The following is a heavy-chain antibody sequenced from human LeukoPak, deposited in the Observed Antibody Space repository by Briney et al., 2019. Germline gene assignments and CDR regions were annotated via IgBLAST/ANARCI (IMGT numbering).Heavy chain of an antibody. CDR2: IYYSGST. CDR3: ARQVTFGYAFAYYFDY. V-gene: IGHV4-39*01. Sequence: TSSETLSLTCTVSGGSISSGGYYWSWIRQHPGKGLEWIGYIYYSGSTYYNPSLKSRVTMSVDTSKNQFSLKLSSVTAADTAVYYCARQVTFGYAFAYYFDYWGQGSLVTVSS. CDR1: GGSISSGGYY. J-gene: IGHJ4*02. D-gene: IGHD5-18*01.